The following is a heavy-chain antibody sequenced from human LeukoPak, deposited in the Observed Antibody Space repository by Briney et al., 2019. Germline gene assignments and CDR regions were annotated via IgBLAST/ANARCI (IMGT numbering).Heavy chain of an antibody. Sequence: TSVKVSCKASGFTFTSSAVQWVRQARGQRLEWIGWIVVGSGNTNYAQKLQGRVTMTTDTSTRTAYMELRSLRSDDTAVYYCARGEPLLSQYFDLWGRGTLVTVSS. D-gene: IGHD3-10*01. CDR1: GFTFTSSA. CDR3: ARGEPLLSQYFDL. J-gene: IGHJ2*01. V-gene: IGHV1-58*01. CDR2: IVVGSGNT.